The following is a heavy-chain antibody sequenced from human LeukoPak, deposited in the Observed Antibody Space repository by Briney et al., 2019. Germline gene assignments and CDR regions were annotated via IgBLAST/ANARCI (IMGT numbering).Heavy chain of an antibody. CDR3: AADVVAGTFAEYFQH. V-gene: IGHV1-58*01. J-gene: IGHJ1*01. Sequence: SVKASCKASGFTFTSSAVQWVRQARGQRLEWIGWIVVGSGNTNYAQKFQERVTITRDMSTSTAYMELSSLRSEDTAVYYCAADVVAGTFAEYFQHWGQGTLVTVSS. D-gene: IGHD6-19*01. CDR2: IVVGSGNT. CDR1: GFTFTSSA.